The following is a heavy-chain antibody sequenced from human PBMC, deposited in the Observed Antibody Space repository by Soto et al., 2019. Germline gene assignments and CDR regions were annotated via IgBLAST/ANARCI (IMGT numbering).Heavy chain of an antibody. J-gene: IGHJ4*02. D-gene: IGHD3-10*01. CDR2: IYYSGST. V-gene: IGHV4-59*01. Sequence: SETLSLTCTVSGGSISSYYWSWIRQPPGKGLEWIGYIYYSGSTNYNPSLKSRVTISVDTSKNQFSLKLSSVTAADTAVYYCARSITYYXXXXGYYFDYXGXGTLVTVSS. CDR1: GGSISSYY. CDR3: ARSITYYXXXXGYYFDY.